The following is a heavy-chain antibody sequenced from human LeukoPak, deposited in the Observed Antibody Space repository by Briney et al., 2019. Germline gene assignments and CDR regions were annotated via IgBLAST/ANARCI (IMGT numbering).Heavy chain of an antibody. CDR3: AREQRDPYSSGWYVGDYYFDY. Sequence: GGSLRLSCAASGFTFSSYWMSWVRQAPGKGLEWVANIKQDGSEKYYVDSVKGRFTISRDNAKNSLYLQMNSLRAEDTAVYYCAREQRDPYSSGWYVGDYYFDYWGQGTLVTVSS. CDR2: IKQDGSEK. J-gene: IGHJ4*02. D-gene: IGHD6-19*01. CDR1: GFTFSSYW. V-gene: IGHV3-7*01.